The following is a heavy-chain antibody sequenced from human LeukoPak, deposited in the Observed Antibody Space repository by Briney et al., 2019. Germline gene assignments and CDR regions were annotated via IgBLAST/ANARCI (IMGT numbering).Heavy chain of an antibody. Sequence: PSETLSLTCTVSGGSISIHSWSWIRQPPGKGLEWIGYIYNSGSTNSNPPLKSRVTISLDTSKNQFSLLLTSVTAADTAVYFCARDDYGVFDAFDVWGQGTVVTVSS. CDR1: GGSISIHS. J-gene: IGHJ3*01. CDR3: ARDDYGVFDAFDV. CDR2: IYNSGST. V-gene: IGHV4-59*08. D-gene: IGHD3-16*01.